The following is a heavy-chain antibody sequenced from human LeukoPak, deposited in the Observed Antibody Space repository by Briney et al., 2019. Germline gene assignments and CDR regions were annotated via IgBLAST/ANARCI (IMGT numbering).Heavy chain of an antibody. J-gene: IGHJ5*02. Sequence: PSETLSLACTVSGGSISSSSYYWGWIRQPPGKGLEWIGSIYYSGSTYYNPSLKSRVTISVDTSKNQFSLKLSSVTAADTAVYYCARQGRGYCSGGSCYADWFDPWGQGTLVTVSS. CDR3: ARQGRGYCSGGSCYADWFDP. D-gene: IGHD2-15*01. CDR1: GGSISSSSYY. CDR2: IYYSGST. V-gene: IGHV4-39*01.